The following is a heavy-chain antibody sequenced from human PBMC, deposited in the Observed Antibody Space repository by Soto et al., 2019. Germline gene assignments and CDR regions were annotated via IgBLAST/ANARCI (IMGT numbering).Heavy chain of an antibody. V-gene: IGHV3-74*01. J-gene: IGHJ6*02. CDR2: MNSDGSTT. Sequence: GGSLRLSCAASGFTFSTYWMHWVRQAPGKGLVWVSRMNSDGSTTNYADSVKGRFTISRDNARNTLYLQMNSLRAEDTAVYYCVTAGSPAWVYGVDVWGQGTTVTVSS. D-gene: IGHD7-27*01. CDR1: GFTFSTYW. CDR3: VTAGSPAWVYGVDV.